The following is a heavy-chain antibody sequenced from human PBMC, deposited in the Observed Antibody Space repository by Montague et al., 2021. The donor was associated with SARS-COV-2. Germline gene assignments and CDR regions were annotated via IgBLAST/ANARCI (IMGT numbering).Heavy chain of an antibody. J-gene: IGHJ5*02. CDR3: APLGFDSRSYYTPHNWFDP. CDR1: GIPLSTSGVG. CDR2: IYWDDDE. V-gene: IGHV2-5*02. D-gene: IGHD3-10*01. Sequence: PALVKPTQTLTLTCTFSGIPLSTSGVGVAWIRQPPGKALEWLALIYWDDDERYSPSMRSRLTITKDTSENRVVLRMTNMDPMDTATYYCAPLGFDSRSYYTPHNWFDPWGQGILVTVSS.